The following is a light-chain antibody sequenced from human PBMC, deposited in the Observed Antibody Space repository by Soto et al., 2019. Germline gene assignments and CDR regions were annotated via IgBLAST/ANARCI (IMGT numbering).Light chain of an antibody. CDR2: GAS. J-gene: IGKJ1*01. CDR1: QSISTW. Sequence: DIQMTQSPSTLSASAGDRVTITCRASQSISTWLAWYQQKPGKAPKLLIYGASSLASGVPSRFSGSGSGTEFTLTISSVQPDDFATYYCQQHNGYSERMFGQGTKVDIK. CDR3: QQHNGYSERM. V-gene: IGKV1-5*01.